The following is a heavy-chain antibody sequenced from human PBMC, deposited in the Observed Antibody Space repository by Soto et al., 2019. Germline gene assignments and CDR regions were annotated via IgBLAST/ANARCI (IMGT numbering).Heavy chain of an antibody. V-gene: IGHV1-69*12. CDR1: GGTFSSYA. D-gene: IGHD5-12*01. J-gene: IGHJ6*02. CDR3: ARDQEMATIRGGYGGMDV. CDR2: ITPIFGTA. Sequence: QVQLVQSGAEVKKPGSSVKVSCEASGGTFSSYAISWVRQAPGQGLEWMGGITPIFGTANYAQKFQGRVTITADESTSTAYMELSSLRSEDTAVYYCARDQEMATIRGGYGGMDVWGQGTTVTVSS.